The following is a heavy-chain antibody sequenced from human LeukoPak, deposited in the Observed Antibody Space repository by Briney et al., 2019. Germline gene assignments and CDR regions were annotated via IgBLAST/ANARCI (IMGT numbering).Heavy chain of an antibody. CDR1: GGSISRSYY. D-gene: IGHD5-18*01. CDR3: TREGPEYSFSDY. CDR2: IYYSGGT. V-gene: IGHV4-39*02. J-gene: IGHJ4*02. Sequence: SETQSLNCTVSGGSISRSYYCGWIRQPPGKGLEWIGSIYYSGGTYYNPSLKSRVTISVDTSKNQFSLKLSSVTAADTAVYYCTREGPEYSFSDYWGQGTLVTVSS.